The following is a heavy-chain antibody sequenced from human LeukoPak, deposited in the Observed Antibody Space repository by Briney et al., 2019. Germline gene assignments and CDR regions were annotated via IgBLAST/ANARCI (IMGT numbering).Heavy chain of an antibody. CDR2: IYYSGST. D-gene: IGHD2-15*01. J-gene: IGHJ4*02. V-gene: IGHV4-39*01. CDR1: GGSISGSSYY. Sequence: SETLSLTCTVSGGSISGSSYYWGWIRQPPGKGLEWIGSIYYSGSTYYNPSLKSRVTISVDTSKNQFSPKLSSVTAADTAVYYCAVVVVAATQDGFDYWGQGTLVTVSS. CDR3: AVVVVAATQDGFDY.